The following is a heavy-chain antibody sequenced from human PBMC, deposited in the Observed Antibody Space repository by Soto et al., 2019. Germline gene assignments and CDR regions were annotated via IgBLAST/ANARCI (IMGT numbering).Heavy chain of an antibody. CDR3: ARYIYCSGGSCKSDY. Sequence: PGGSLRLSCAASGFTFSSYWMSWVRQAPGKGLEWVANIKQDGSEKYYVDSVKGRFTISRDNARNSLYLQMNSLRAEDTAVYYCARYIYCSGGSCKSDYWGKGTLVPVS. J-gene: IGHJ4*02. V-gene: IGHV3-7*01. CDR1: GFTFSSYW. D-gene: IGHD2-15*01. CDR2: IKQDGSEK.